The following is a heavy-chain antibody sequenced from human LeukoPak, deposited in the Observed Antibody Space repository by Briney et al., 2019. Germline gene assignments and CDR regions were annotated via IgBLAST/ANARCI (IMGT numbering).Heavy chain of an antibody. CDR1: GFTFSSYA. CDR3: AKRIQSAMATGY. CDR2: INGSGGST. V-gene: IGHV3-23*01. J-gene: IGHJ4*02. D-gene: IGHD5-18*01. Sequence: PGGSLRLSCAASGFTFSSYAMSWVRQAPGKRLEWVSDINGSGGSTYYADSVKGRFTISRDNSKNTLSLQMNSLGAEDTAVYYCAKRIQSAMATGYWGQGTLVTVSS.